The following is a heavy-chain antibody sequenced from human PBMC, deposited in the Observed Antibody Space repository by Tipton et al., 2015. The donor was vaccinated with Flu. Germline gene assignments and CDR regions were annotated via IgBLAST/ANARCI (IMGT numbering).Heavy chain of an antibody. Sequence: SLRLSCAASGFTFSNYEMDWVRQAPGKGLQWISYISGSGSSIYYADSVKGRFSISRDNAKNSLYLQMNSLRAEDTAVYYCVRGGSGYHRVDSWGQGIQVTVST. CDR3: VRGGSGYHRVDS. CDR1: GFTFSNYE. J-gene: IGHJ4*02. D-gene: IGHD5-12*01. CDR2: ISGSGSSI. V-gene: IGHV3-48*03.